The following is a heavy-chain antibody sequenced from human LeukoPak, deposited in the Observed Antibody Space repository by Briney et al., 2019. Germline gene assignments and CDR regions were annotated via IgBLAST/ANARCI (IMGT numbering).Heavy chain of an antibody. D-gene: IGHD5-12*01. CDR1: GASITNSAYH. J-gene: IGHJ5*02. CDR3: ARLSVATGFDP. Sequence: SSETLSLTCTVSGASITNSAYHWGWIRQPPGKGLEWIGSINYSGGTHYNPSLKSRVTISADKSKNQSSLKLRSVTAADTAVYYCARLSVATGFDPWGQGTLVTVSS. V-gene: IGHV4-39*01. CDR2: INYSGGT.